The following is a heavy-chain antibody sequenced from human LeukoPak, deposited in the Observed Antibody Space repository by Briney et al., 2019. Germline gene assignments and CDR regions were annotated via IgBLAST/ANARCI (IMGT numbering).Heavy chain of an antibody. CDR3: AKDASALWFGELSHSFDY. CDR2: IIGSGSST. CDR1: GFTFSSYG. J-gene: IGHJ4*02. Sequence: GGSLRLSCAASGFTFSSYGMNWVRQSPGKGLEWVSSIIGSGSSTDYADSVKGRFTISRDNFKNTLYLQMNTLRAEDTAIYFCAKDASALWFGELSHSFDYWGQGTLVTVSS. D-gene: IGHD3-10*01. V-gene: IGHV3-23*01.